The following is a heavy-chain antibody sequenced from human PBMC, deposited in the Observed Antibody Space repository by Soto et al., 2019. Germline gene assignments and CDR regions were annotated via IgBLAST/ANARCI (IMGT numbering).Heavy chain of an antibody. Sequence: EVQLVESGGGLVQPGGSLRLSCAASGFTFSSYWMSWVRQAPGKGLEWVANIKQDGSGKYYADSVKGRFTISRDNAKNSLYMQMIDLRAEDTTVYYSAILSGYDDGWPGRGPYYFDYWGQGTLVTVSS. D-gene: IGHD5-12*01. CDR2: IKQDGSGK. J-gene: IGHJ4*02. V-gene: IGHV3-7*01. CDR1: GFTFSSYW. CDR3: AILSGYDDGWPGRGPYYFDY.